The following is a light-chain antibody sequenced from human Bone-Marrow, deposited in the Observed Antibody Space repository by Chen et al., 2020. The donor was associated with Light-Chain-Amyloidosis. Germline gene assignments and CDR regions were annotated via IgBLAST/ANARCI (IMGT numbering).Light chain of an antibody. Sequence: NFLVTQLDGVSDASGKKGIIWVIRSCGRIATNYVPCYQQRPDSSPSTVIYEDDQSPSGVPDRFSGSIDRSTNAASLTSSGLKTEDEADYYCQSYQGSSQGVFGGGTKLTVL. V-gene: IGLV6-57*01. CDR1: CGRIATNY. CDR3: QSYQGSSQGV. J-gene: IGLJ3*02. CDR2: EDD.